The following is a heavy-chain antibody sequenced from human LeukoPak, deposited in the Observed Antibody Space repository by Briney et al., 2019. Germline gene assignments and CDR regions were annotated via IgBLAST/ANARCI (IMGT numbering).Heavy chain of an antibody. Sequence: PGGSLRLSCGASGFTFSSSWMSWVRQAPGKGLEWMGRIDPSDSYTNYSPSFQGHVTISADKSISTAYLQWSSLKASDTAMYYCARHGTLLEWFAGDYYYGMDVWGQGTTVTVSS. V-gene: IGHV5-10-1*01. J-gene: IGHJ6*02. CDR3: ARHGTLLEWFAGDYYYGMDV. CDR1: GFTFSSSW. D-gene: IGHD3-3*01. CDR2: IDPSDSYT.